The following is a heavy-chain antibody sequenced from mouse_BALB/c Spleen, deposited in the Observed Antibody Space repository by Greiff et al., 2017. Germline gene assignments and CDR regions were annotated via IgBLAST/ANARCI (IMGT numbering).Heavy chain of an antibody. CDR1: GFSLTSYG. Sequence: QVQLQQSGPGLVQPSQSLSITCTVSGFSLTSYGVHWVRQSPGKGLEWLGVIWSGGSTDYNAAFISRLSISKDNSKSQVFFKMNSLQANDTAIYYCARQFYYGYDEGYYYAMDYWGQGTSVTVSS. J-gene: IGHJ4*01. CDR2: IWSGGST. CDR3: ARQFYYGYDEGYYYAMDY. V-gene: IGHV2-2*02. D-gene: IGHD2-2*01.